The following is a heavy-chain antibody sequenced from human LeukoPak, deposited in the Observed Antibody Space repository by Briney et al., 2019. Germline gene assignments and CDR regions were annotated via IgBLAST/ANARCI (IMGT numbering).Heavy chain of an antibody. V-gene: IGHV1-18*01. CDR3: AREEITIFGVVIPDY. D-gene: IGHD3-3*01. J-gene: IGHJ4*02. CDR1: GYTFTSYG. Sequence: GASVKVSCKASGYTFTSYGISWVRQAPGQGLAWMGWISAYNGNTNYAQKLQGRVTMTTDTSTSTAYMELRSLRSDDTAVYYCAREEITIFGVVIPDYWGQGTLVTVSS. CDR2: ISAYNGNT.